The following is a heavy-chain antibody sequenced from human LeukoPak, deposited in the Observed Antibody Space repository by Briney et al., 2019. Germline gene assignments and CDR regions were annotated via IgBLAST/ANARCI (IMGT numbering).Heavy chain of an antibody. V-gene: IGHV1-8*03. CDR2: MNPNSGNT. CDR1: GYTFTSYD. CDR3: ARAFRLSGSYSISWFDP. J-gene: IGHJ5*02. Sequence: EASVKVSCKASGYTFTSYDINWVRQATGQGLEWVGWMNPNSGNTGYAQKFQGRVTITRNTSISTAYMELSSLRSEDTAVYYCARAFRLSGSYSISWFDPWGQGTLVTVSS. D-gene: IGHD1-26*01.